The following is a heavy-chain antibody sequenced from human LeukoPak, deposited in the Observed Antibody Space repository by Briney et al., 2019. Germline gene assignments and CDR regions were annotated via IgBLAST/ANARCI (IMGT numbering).Heavy chain of an antibody. CDR3: ARWVTMFDY. V-gene: IGHV3-48*03. J-gene: IGHJ4*02. CDR2: LSGSGITT. CDR1: GFTFKNFE. Sequence: PGGSLRLSCAASGFTFKNFEMNWVRQAPGKGLEWVSYLSGSGITTHYADSVKGRFTISRDNAKNSLYLQMNSLRAEDTAVYYCARWVTMFDYWGQGILVTVSS. D-gene: IGHD3-10*01.